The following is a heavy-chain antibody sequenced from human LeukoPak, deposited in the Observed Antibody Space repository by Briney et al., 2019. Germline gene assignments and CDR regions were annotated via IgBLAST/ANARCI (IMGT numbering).Heavy chain of an antibody. J-gene: IGHJ6*02. CDR3: ARDTPAESVTGGCSGGSCYPPGVFRGHGPGYYYYGMDV. D-gene: IGHD2-15*01. CDR2: ISAYNVNT. CDR1: GYTFTSYG. Sequence: GASVKVSCKASGYTFTSYGISWLRQAPGQGLEWMGWISAYNVNTNYAQKLQRRVTITTDTSTSTGYMELRSLRSDDTAVYYCARDTPAESVTGGCSGGSCYPPGVFRGHGPGYYYYGMDVWGQGTTVTVSS. V-gene: IGHV1-18*01.